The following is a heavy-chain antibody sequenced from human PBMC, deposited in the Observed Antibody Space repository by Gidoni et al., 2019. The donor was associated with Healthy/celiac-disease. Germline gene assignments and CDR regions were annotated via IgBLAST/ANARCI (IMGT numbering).Heavy chain of an antibody. CDR3: ARVARDYPEDI. CDR1: GFSLSNARMG. CDR2: IFSNYEK. J-gene: IGHJ3*02. D-gene: IGHD5-12*01. Sequence: QVTLKESGPVLVKPTETLTLTCTVSGFSLSNARMGVSWIRQPPGKALEWLAHIFSNYEKSYRTSLKSRLTISKDTSKSQVVLTMTNMDPVDTATYYCARVARDYPEDIWGQGTMVTVSS. V-gene: IGHV2-26*01.